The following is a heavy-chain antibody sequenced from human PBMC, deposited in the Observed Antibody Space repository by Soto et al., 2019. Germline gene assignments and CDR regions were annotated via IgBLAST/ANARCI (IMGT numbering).Heavy chain of an antibody. CDR1: GYTFTAYA. CDR3: ARVECSGGSCYYGVADY. V-gene: IGHV1-3*01. Sequence: QVQLVQSGAEVKKPGASVKVSCKASGYTFTAYAMHWVRQAPGQRLEWMGWINAGNGNTKYSQKLQGRVTITRDTSASTAYMDLSSLTSEDTAVYYCARVECSGGSCYYGVADYWGQGTLVTVSS. CDR2: INAGNGNT. J-gene: IGHJ4*02. D-gene: IGHD2-15*01.